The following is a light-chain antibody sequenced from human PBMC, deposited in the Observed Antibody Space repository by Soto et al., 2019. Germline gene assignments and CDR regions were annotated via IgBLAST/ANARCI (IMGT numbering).Light chain of an antibody. CDR3: QQYSQWPLT. J-gene: IGKJ4*01. Sequence: EIVMTQSPATLSVSPGERATLSWRASQSVSSNLAWYQQKPGQAPRLLMYGVSTRATGIPARFGGSGSATEFTLTISSLQSEDFAVYYCQQYSQWPLTFGGGTKVDIK. V-gene: IGKV3-15*01. CDR1: QSVSSN. CDR2: GVS.